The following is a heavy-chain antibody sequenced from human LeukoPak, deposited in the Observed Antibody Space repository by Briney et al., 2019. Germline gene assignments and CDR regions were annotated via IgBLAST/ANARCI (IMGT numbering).Heavy chain of an antibody. J-gene: IGHJ5*02. V-gene: IGHV5-51*01. D-gene: IGHD3-22*01. CDR2: IYPVDSKT. CDR3: ARTRYYDSSGYYYNWFDP. CDR1: GYNFTTYW. Sequence: GESLEISCKGSGYNFTTYWIGWVRQLPGKGLEWMGIIYPVDSKTRYSPSFQGQVTISADKSISTAYLQWSRLKASDTAMYYCARTRYYDSSGYYYNWFDPWGQGTLVTVSS.